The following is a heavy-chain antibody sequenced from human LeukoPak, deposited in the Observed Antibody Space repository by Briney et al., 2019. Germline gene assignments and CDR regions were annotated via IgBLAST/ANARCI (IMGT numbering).Heavy chain of an antibody. CDR3: ASYHQWFLNDR. CDR1: DGSFSNYY. J-gene: IGHJ5*02. Sequence: SETLSLTCGVSDGSFSNYYWSWFRQSPGEGLEWIAEIYPGETAKYNPSLWSRVTISADTSKSQFSLTLSSVTAADTAVYYCASYHQWFLNDRWGQGTLVTVSS. V-gene: IGHV4-34*01. CDR2: IYPGETA. D-gene: IGHD2-8*01.